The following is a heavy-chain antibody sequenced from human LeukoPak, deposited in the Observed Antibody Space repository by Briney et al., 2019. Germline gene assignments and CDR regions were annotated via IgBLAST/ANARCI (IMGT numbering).Heavy chain of an antibody. J-gene: IGHJ4*02. V-gene: IGHV1-8*01. CDR3: ARGHGIAAAVDFDY. Sequence: GASVKVSCKASGYTFTSYDINGVRQATGQGLEWMGWMNPNSGNTGYAQKFQGRVTMTRNTSISTAYMELSSLRSEDTAVYYCARGHGIAAAVDFDYWGQGTLVTVSS. D-gene: IGHD6-13*01. CDR1: GYTFTSYD. CDR2: MNPNSGNT.